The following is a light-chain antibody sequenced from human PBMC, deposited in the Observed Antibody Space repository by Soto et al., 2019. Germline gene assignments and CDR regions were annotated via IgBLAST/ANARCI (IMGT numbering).Light chain of an antibody. CDR3: QQYGSSPRT. J-gene: IGKJ1*01. CDR1: QSISTN. CDR2: GIS. Sequence: TQSPATLSVSPGERVTFSCRASQSISTNLAWYQQKPGQAPRLLIYGISSRATGIPDRFSGSGSGTDFTLTISRLEPEDFAVYYCQQYGSSPRTFGQGTKVDIK. V-gene: IGKV3-20*01.